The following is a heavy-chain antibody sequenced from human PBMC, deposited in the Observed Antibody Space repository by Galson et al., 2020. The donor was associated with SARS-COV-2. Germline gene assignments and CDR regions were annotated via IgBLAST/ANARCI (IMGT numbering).Heavy chain of an antibody. J-gene: IGHJ4*02. CDR1: GFTFSNYA. CDR2: ISYDGNNK. Sequence: GESLKISCAASGFTFSNYAMHWVRQAPGKGLEWVAVISYDGNNKQSADSVKGRFTISRDSSKNTLYLQMNSLRAEDTARYFCARGAVYGSTWYGLGVGYGCQGSLVIV. V-gene: IGHV3-30-3*01. D-gene: IGHD6-13*01. CDR3: ARGAVYGSTWYGLGVGY.